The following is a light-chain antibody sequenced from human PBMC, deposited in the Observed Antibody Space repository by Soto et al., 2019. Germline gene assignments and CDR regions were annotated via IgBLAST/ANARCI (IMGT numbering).Light chain of an antibody. CDR1: QGISTD. CDR2: AAS. Sequence: AIPMTQSPSSLSASVRERVTITCRASQGISTDLGWNQQKPGQAPKLLIYAASSLQRGVPSRFSGSGSGTDFTLTIRSLQPEDFATYYCLQHDNYPRTFVRGTKVEI. J-gene: IGKJ1*01. CDR3: LQHDNYPRT. V-gene: IGKV1-6*01.